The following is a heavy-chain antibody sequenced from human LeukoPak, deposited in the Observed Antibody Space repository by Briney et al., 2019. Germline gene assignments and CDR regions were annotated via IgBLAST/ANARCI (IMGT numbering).Heavy chain of an antibody. Sequence: GGSLRLSCAASGFTFSSYGMHWVRQAPGKGLEWVAVISYDGSNKYYADSVKGRFTISRDNSKNTLYLQMNSLRAEDTAGYYCAKDYNNWNQWTELPSGVDYWGQGTLVTVPS. CDR2: ISYDGSNK. CDR1: GFTFSSYG. V-gene: IGHV3-30*18. CDR3: AKDYNNWNQWTELPSGVDY. J-gene: IGHJ4*02. D-gene: IGHD1-20*01.